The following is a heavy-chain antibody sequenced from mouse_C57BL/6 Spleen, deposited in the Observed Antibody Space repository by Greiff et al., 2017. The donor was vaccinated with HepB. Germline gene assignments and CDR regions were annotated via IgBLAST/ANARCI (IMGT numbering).Heavy chain of an antibody. V-gene: IGHV10-1*01. CDR2: IRSKSNNYAT. Sequence: EVHLVESGGGLVQPKGSLKLSCAASGFSFNTYAMNWVRQAPGKGLEWVARIRSKSNNYATYYADSVKDRFTISRDDSESMLYLQMNNLKTEDTAMYYCVRQAYYSNYGNFDVWGTGTTVTVSS. D-gene: IGHD2-5*01. CDR3: VRQAYYSNYGNFDV. CDR1: GFSFNTYA. J-gene: IGHJ1*03.